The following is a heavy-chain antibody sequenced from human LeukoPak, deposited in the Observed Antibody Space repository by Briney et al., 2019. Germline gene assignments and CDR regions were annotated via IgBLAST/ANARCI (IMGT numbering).Heavy chain of an antibody. CDR1: GGSISSYY. Sequence: PSETLSLTCKVSGGSISSYYWSWIRQPPGKGLEWIGYIYYSGSTNYNPSLKSRVTISVDTSKNQFSLKLSSVTAADTAVYYCAREEATVTTYSGPFDYWGQGTLVTVSS. D-gene: IGHD4-17*01. V-gene: IGHV4-59*01. CDR3: AREEATVTTYSGPFDY. J-gene: IGHJ4*02. CDR2: IYYSGST.